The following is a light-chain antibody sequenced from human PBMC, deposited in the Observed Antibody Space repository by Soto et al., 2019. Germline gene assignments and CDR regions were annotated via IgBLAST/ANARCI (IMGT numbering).Light chain of an antibody. CDR3: QQRSQWPPLT. CDR1: QRISRY. Sequence: EIVLTQSPATLSLFPGERATLSCRASQRISRYLAWYQQKPGQAPRLLIYDASHRAAGIPARFSGSGSGTDFTLTISHLEPEDFAVYYCQQRSQWPPLTFGEGTKVEIK. J-gene: IGKJ4*01. V-gene: IGKV3-11*01. CDR2: DAS.